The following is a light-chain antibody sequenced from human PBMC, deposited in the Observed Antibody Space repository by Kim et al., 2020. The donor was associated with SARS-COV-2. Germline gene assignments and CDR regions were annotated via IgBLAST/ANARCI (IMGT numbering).Light chain of an antibody. Sequence: ASVGDRVTITGRASQDIRNDLGWYQQNPGRAPKRLIYGASNLKSGVPTRFSGSGSGTEFTLTISSVQAEDFATYFCLQHSTYPITFGQGTRLEIK. J-gene: IGKJ5*01. CDR3: LQHSTYPIT. CDR2: GAS. CDR1: QDIRND. V-gene: IGKV1-17*01.